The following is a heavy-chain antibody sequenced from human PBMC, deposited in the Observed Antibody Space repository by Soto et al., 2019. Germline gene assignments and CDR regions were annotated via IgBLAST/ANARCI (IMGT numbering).Heavy chain of an antibody. Sequence: QVQLQELGPGLVKPSQTLSLTCTVSGGSISSGGYYWSWIRQHPGKGLEWIGYIYYSGSTYYNPSLKSRVTISVDTSKNQFSLKLSSVTAADTAVYYCARVGRSIAAAGTHFDYWGQGTLVTVSS. D-gene: IGHD6-13*01. V-gene: IGHV4-31*03. CDR1: GGSISSGGYY. CDR3: ARVGRSIAAAGTHFDY. CDR2: IYYSGST. J-gene: IGHJ4*02.